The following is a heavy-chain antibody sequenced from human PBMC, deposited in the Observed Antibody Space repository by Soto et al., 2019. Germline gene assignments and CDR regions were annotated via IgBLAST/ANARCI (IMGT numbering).Heavy chain of an antibody. Sequence: EVQLVESGGGLVQPGGSLRLSCAACGFTFSSYWMHWVRQAPGKGLVWVSRITSDGSDTTYADSVKGRFTISRDNAKNTLLLQLNSLRAEDTAVYYCARDKVPFYGPGSFAYWGQGTLVTVSS. D-gene: IGHD3-10*01. J-gene: IGHJ4*02. CDR2: ITSDGSDT. V-gene: IGHV3-74*01. CDR3: ARDKVPFYGPGSFAY. CDR1: GFTFSSYW.